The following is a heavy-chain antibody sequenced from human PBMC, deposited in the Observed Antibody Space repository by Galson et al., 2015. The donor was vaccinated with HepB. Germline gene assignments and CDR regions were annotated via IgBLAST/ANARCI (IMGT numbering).Heavy chain of an antibody. CDR1: GLSISASGEG. D-gene: IGHD4-23*01. J-gene: IGHJ4*02. CDR3: AKLGNSFFEY. V-gene: IGHV2-5*02. CDR2: IYWDDTK. Sequence: PALVKPTQTLTLTCSLSGLSISASGEGVGRIRQPPGKALEWLSLIYWDDTKRYRPSLENRLTITKDTSKNQVVLTMTNMDPVDTGTYYCAKLGNSFFEYWGQGTPVTVSS.